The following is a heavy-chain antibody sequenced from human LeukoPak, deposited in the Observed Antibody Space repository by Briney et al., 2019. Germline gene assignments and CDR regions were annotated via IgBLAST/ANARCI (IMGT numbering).Heavy chain of an antibody. Sequence: GGSLRLSCAVSGFTFSSYWMSWVRQAPGKGLESVANIKQDGSEKYYVDSVKGRFTISRDNAKNSLYLQMNSRRAEDTAGCYCARYRGEPLLGYFFDFWGQGTLVTVSS. CDR2: IKQDGSEK. CDR3: ARYRGEPLLGYFFDF. V-gene: IGHV3-7*01. D-gene: IGHD3-16*01. CDR1: GFTFSSYW. J-gene: IGHJ4*02.